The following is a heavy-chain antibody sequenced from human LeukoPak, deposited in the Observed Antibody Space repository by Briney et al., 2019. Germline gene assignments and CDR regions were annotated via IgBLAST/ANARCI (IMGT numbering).Heavy chain of an antibody. Sequence: PGGSPRLSCAASGFIFSNNFMSWVRQAPGKGLEWVSVLYSAGSTFYVDSVKGRFTISRDNSKNMLFLQMNSLRVEDTAIYYCAGSPWDGIRGVGLDYLDYWGRGTLVTVSS. V-gene: IGHV3-53*01. CDR2: LYSAGST. D-gene: IGHD1-26*01. CDR1: GFIFSNNF. CDR3: AGSPWDGIRGVGLDYLDY. J-gene: IGHJ4*02.